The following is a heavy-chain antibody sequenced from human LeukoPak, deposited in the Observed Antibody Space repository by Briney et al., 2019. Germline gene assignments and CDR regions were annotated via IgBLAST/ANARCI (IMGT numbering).Heavy chain of an antibody. CDR1: GYTFTSYD. V-gene: IGHV1-8*03. J-gene: IGHJ5*02. CDR3: ARGRSSRYYNRFDP. D-gene: IGHD3-10*01. CDR2: MNPNSGNT. Sequence: ASVKVSCKASGYTFTSYDINWVRQATGQGLEWMGWMNPNSGNTGYAQKFQGRVTITRNTSISTAYMELSSLRSEDTAVYYCARGRSSRYYNRFDPWGQGTLVTVSS.